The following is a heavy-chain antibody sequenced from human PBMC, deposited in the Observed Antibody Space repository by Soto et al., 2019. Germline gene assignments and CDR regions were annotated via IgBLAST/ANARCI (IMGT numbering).Heavy chain of an antibody. CDR1: GFTFRTFG. J-gene: IGHJ4*02. D-gene: IGHD3-3*01. CDR2: ISNDAKND. Sequence: QVRLVESGGGVVQPGRSLRLSCAASGFTFRTFGMHWVRQAPGMGLEWVASISNDAKNDYYTDSVRGRFTISRDNSRDALYREMSSLRVEDTARYYCAKDYDDTGFAHWGQGILVTVSA. CDR3: AKDYDDTGFAH. V-gene: IGHV3-30*18.